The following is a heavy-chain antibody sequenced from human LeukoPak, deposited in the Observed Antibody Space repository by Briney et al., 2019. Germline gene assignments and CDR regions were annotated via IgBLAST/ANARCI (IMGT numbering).Heavy chain of an antibody. J-gene: IGHJ4*02. CDR2: INPNSGAT. D-gene: IGHD6-19*01. V-gene: IGHV1-2*02. Sequence: GASVKVSCKASGYTFTSYGISWVRQAPGQGLEWMGWINPNSGATKYAQKFQGRVTMTRVTSIRTAYMELTILTSDDTAMYYCTRDGQWGTDYWGRGTLVTVSS. CDR3: TRDGQWGTDY. CDR1: GYTFTSYG.